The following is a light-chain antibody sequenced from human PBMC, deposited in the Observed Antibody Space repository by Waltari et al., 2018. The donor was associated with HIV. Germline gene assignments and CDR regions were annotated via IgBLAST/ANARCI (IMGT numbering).Light chain of an antibody. Sequence: SYVLTQPPSVSVAPGQTASTTCGGTNIGRQSAYWYQQKPGQAPVLVVYDDSDRPSGIPERFSGSNSGNTATLTISRVEAGDEADYYCQVWDSSSYVVFGGGTKLTVL. J-gene: IGLJ2*01. CDR3: QVWDSSSYVV. V-gene: IGLV3-21*02. CDR2: DDS. CDR1: NIGRQS.